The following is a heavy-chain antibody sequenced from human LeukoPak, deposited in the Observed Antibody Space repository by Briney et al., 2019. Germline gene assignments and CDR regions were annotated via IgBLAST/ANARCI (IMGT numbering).Heavy chain of an antibody. V-gene: IGHV3-23*01. Sequence: GGSLRLSCAASGFTLSSYAMSWVRQAPGKGLEWVSAISDTGNTYHADSVKGRFTISRDSSKNTLFLQMNRLRPEDAAVYYCARSAVAGKGGLFDYWGQGTLVTVSS. D-gene: IGHD6-19*01. J-gene: IGHJ4*02. CDR3: ARSAVAGKGGLFDY. CDR1: GFTLSSYA. CDR2: ISDTGNT.